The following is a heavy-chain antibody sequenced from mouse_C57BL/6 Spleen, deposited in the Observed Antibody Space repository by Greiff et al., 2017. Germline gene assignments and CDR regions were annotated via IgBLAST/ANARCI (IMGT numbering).Heavy chain of an antibody. CDR1: GYTFTDYD. J-gene: IGHJ3*01. V-gene: IGHV1-15*01. CDR2: IDPEPGGT. CDR3: TRQGRDGSSLFAY. Sequence: VQLQQSGAELVRPGASVTLSCKASGYTFTDYDMHWVKQTPVHGLEWIGAIDPEPGGTAYNQKFKGKAILTADKSSSTAYMELRSLTVEDSAVYYCTRQGRDGSSLFAYWGQGTLVTVSA. D-gene: IGHD1-1*01.